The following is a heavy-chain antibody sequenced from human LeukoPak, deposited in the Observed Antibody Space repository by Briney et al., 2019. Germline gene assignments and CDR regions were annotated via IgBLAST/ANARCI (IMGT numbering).Heavy chain of an antibody. CDR1: GGSISSYY. D-gene: IGHD3-3*01. Sequence: PSETLSLTCTVSGGSISSYYWSWIRQPPGKGLEWIGYIYYSGSTNYNPSLKSRVTISVDTSKNQFSLKLSSVTAADTAVYYCARASALITIFGVVTPNAFDIWGQGTMVTVSS. V-gene: IGHV4-59*01. CDR2: IYYSGST. CDR3: ARASALITIFGVVTPNAFDI. J-gene: IGHJ3*02.